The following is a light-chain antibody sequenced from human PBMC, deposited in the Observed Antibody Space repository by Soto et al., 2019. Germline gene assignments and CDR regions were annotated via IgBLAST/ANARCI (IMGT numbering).Light chain of an antibody. CDR1: QSGSDSY. CDR3: QQYGSSTCT. Sequence: EIVMNHSPATLSVSPGERATISCRASQSGSDSYFAWYQQKPGRPPRLLIYGVASRGYGIPERFSGSGAGTDFTLTISRLEPEDFAVYHCQQYGSSTCTFGQGTKVDIK. V-gene: IGKV3-20*01. J-gene: IGKJ2*02. CDR2: GVA.